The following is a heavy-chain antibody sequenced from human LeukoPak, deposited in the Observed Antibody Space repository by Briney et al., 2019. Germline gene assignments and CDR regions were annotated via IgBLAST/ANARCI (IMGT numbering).Heavy chain of an antibody. V-gene: IGHV1-2*02. Sequence: ASVKVSCKASGYTFTGYYMHWVRQAPGQGLEWMGWINPNSGGTNYAQKFQGRVTMTRDTSISTAYMELSSLRSEDTAVYYCATDAAVAGTLWGYWGQGTLVTVTS. CDR3: ATDAAVAGTLWGY. CDR1: GYTFTGYY. J-gene: IGHJ4*02. CDR2: INPNSGGT. D-gene: IGHD6-19*01.